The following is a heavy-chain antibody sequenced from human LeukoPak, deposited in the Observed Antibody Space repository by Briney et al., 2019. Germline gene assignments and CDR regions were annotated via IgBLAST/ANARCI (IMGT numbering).Heavy chain of an antibody. CDR1: GGTFSGHV. J-gene: IGHJ1*01. CDR3: ASPSSHYDVWRGYSMFQL. V-gene: IGHV1-69*04. CDR2: INPIVGAP. D-gene: IGHD3-3*01. Sequence: SVKVSCKASGGTFSGHVISWVRQAPGQGLEWMGRINPIVGAPIYAQKLQGRVTITADKSTSTAYIELSSLGSVDTAVYYCASPSSHYDVWRGYSMFQLWGQGTLVIVSS.